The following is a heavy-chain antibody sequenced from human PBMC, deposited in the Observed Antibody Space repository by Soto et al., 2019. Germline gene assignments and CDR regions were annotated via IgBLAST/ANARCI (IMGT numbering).Heavy chain of an antibody. CDR2: IYYSGST. J-gene: IGHJ6*02. V-gene: IGHV4-59*01. CDR3: ARVVGTVTTWEDYYYYGMDV. CDR1: GGSISSYY. Sequence: PSETLSLTCTGSGGSISSYYWSWIRQPPGKGLEWIGYIYYSGSTNYNPSLKSRVTISVDTSKNQFSLKLSSVTAADTAVYYCARVVGTVTTWEDYYYYGMDVWGQGTTVTVSS. D-gene: IGHD4-4*01.